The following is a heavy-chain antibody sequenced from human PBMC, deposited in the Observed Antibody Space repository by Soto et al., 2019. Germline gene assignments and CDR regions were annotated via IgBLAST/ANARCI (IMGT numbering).Heavy chain of an antibody. Sequence: QLRLQESGPGLVKPSETLSLTCTVSGGSISSSSYYWGCLLQPPGKGLEWIGSIYYSGSTYYNPSLKGRVTISVDASKNQFSLKRSSVTAADTAVYYCARQGYSSGWYDFVYGGQGTLVTVSS. CDR1: GGSISSSSYY. V-gene: IGHV4-39*01. J-gene: IGHJ4*02. CDR3: ARQGYSSGWYDFVY. D-gene: IGHD6-19*01. CDR2: IYYSGST.